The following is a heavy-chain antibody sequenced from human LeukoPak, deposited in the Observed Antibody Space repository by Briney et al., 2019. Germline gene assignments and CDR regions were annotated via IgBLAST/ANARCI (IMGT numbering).Heavy chain of an antibody. CDR3: ASPQGYCSSTSCYAEWYFDL. J-gene: IGHJ2*01. D-gene: IGHD2-2*01. CDR2: IYYSGST. Sequence: SQTLSLTCTVSGGSISSGGYYWSWIRQHPGKGLEWIGYIYYSGSTYYNPSLKSRVTISVDTSKNQFSLKLSSVTAADTAVYYCASPQGYCSSTSCYAEWYFDLWGRGTLVTVSS. V-gene: IGHV4-31*03. CDR1: GGSISSGGYY.